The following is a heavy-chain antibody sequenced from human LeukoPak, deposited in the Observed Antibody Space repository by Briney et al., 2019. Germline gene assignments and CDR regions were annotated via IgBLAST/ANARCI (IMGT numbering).Heavy chain of an antibody. CDR1: GDSISIDY. V-gene: IGHV4-59*01. CDR2: IYYSGNT. Sequence: PSETLSLTCTLSGDSISIDYWSWIRQPPGKGLEWIGCIYYSGNTNYNPSLKSRVTISIDTSKNQFSLKLNSVTAADTAVYYCARDYAFDIWGKGTMVTVSS. J-gene: IGHJ3*02. CDR3: ARDYAFDI.